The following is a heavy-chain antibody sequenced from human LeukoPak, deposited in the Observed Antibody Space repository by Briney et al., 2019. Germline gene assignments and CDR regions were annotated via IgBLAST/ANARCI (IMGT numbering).Heavy chain of an antibody. CDR2: ISSSSNTI. CDR3: AKDGTSYYYIYY. J-gene: IGHJ4*02. Sequence: RAGGSLRLSCAASGFTFSNYSMNWVRQAPGKGLEWVSYISSSSNTIYYADSVKGRFTVSRDDSKNTLYLQMNSLRGDDTAVYYCAKDGTSYYYIYYWGQGTLVTVSS. D-gene: IGHD2/OR15-2a*01. CDR1: GFTFSNYS. V-gene: IGHV3-48*01.